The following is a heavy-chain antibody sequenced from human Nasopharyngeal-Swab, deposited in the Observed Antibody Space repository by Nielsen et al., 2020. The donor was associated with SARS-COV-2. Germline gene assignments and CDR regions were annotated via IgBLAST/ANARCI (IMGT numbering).Heavy chain of an antibody. CDR1: GFTFSSSW. CDR3: ATVGVGY. D-gene: IGHD4-23*01. CDR2: INRDGSTI. V-gene: IGHV3-74*01. J-gene: IGHJ4*02. Sequence: GRSLRLSCAASGFTFSSSWMQWVRQAPGKGLAWVSRINRDGSTITYADSVKGRFTISRDNAKNTLYLQMNSLRAEDTAVYYCATVGVGYWGQGTLVTVSS.